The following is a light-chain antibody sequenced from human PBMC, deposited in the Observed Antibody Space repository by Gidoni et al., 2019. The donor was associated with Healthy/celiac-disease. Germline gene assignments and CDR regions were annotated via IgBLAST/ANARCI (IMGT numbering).Light chain of an antibody. V-gene: IGKV4-1*01. CDR1: QSVLYSSNNKNY. J-gene: IGKJ1*01. Sequence: DIVMTQSPDSLAVSLGERATINCKSSQSVLYSSNNKNYLAWYQQKPGQPPKLLIYWASTRESGVPYRFSGSGSGTDFTLTISSLQAEDVAVYYCQQYYSTPWTFGPGTKVEIK. CDR2: WAS. CDR3: QQYYSTPWT.